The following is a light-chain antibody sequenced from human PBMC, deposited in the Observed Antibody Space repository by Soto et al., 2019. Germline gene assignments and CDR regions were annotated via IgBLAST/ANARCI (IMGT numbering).Light chain of an antibody. CDR3: QQYGGLPRT. CDR1: QSVSSNY. Sequence: EVVLTQSPGTLSLSPGERATLSCRASQSVSSNYLAWYQQKLGQAPRLLIFAASSRATGIPDRFSGSGSGTDFTLTISRLEHEDFAVYYCQQYGGLPRTFGQGTKVEIK. J-gene: IGKJ1*01. CDR2: AAS. V-gene: IGKV3-20*01.